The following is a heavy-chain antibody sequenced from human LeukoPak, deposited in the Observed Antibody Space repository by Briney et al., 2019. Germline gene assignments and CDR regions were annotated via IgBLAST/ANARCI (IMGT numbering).Heavy chain of an antibody. Sequence: PGGSLRLSCAASGFTFSDYEMNWVRQAPGKGLEWVSYISGSGGSKYYADSVRGRFTISRDNAKNSLYLLMSSLRAEDTAIYYCASPLPVPHDSWGQGTLVTVSS. D-gene: IGHD1-1*01. J-gene: IGHJ4*02. CDR1: GFTFSDYE. CDR2: ISGSGGSK. CDR3: ASPLPVPHDS. V-gene: IGHV3-48*03.